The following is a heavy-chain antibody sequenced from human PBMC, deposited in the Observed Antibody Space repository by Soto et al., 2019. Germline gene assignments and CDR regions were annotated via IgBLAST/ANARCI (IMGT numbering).Heavy chain of an antibody. CDR3: ARGGNEGPYYYYGMDV. V-gene: IGHV1-69*13. D-gene: IGHD1-1*01. CDR1: GGTFSSYA. Sequence: SSVKVSCKASGGTFSSYAISWVRQAPGQGLEWMGGIIPIFGTANYAQKFQGRVTITADESTSTAYMELSSLRSEDTAVFYCARGGNEGPYYYYGMDVWGQGTAVTVSS. CDR2: IIPIFGTA. J-gene: IGHJ6*02.